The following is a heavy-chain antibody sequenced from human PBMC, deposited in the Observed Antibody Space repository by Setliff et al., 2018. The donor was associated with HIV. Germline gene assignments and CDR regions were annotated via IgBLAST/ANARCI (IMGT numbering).Heavy chain of an antibody. V-gene: IGHV3-30-3*01. CDR3: AKDRHGDYFHYYGMDV. CDR2: ISYDGTNK. Sequence: GGSLRLSCAASGFTFSSYAMHWVRQAPGKGLEWVAVISYDGTNKYSADSVKGRFTISRDNPKNTLYLQMNSLRGDDTAMYYCAKDRHGDYFHYYGMDVWGQGTTVTVSS. J-gene: IGHJ6*02. CDR1: GFTFSSYA. D-gene: IGHD4-17*01.